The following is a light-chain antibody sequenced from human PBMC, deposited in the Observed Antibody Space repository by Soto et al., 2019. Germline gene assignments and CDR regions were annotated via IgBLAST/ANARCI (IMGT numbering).Light chain of an antibody. CDR3: MQPLQSWT. Sequence: DIVMTQSPLSLPVTPGEPASISCRSSQSLLHSNGYNYLDWYLQKPGQSPQLLIYLGSNRASGVPDRFSGRGSGTDFTLKISRVEAEDVGVYYCMQPLQSWTFSQGTKVDIK. CDR1: QSLLHSNGYNY. CDR2: LGS. J-gene: IGKJ1*01. V-gene: IGKV2-28*01.